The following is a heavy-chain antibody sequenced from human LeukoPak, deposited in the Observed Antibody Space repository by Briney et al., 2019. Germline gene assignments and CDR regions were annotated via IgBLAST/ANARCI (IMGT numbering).Heavy chain of an antibody. V-gene: IGHV1-3*04. CDR2: INIGNGNT. Sequence: ASVKVSCTPSGYTFINHAIHWVRQAPGQRLEWMGWINIGNGNTKYSQNFQGRITITRDTSATTAYMDLSSLRSEDTAMYYCARRLGRSFDYWGQGTLVTVSS. J-gene: IGHJ4*02. CDR3: ARRLGRSFDY. CDR1: GYTFINHA. D-gene: IGHD2-21*01.